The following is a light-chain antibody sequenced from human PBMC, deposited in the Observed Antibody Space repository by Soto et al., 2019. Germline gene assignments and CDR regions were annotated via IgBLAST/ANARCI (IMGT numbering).Light chain of an antibody. CDR2: GAS. Sequence: EIVLTQSPGTLSLSPGERATLSCRASRSVTSNYLGWYQQKPGRAPRLLIYGASSRATGIPDRFSGSGSGTDFTLTVSRLEPEDFALYYCQQYASSPFTFGQGTKLEI. CDR3: QQYASSPFT. J-gene: IGKJ2*01. V-gene: IGKV3-20*01. CDR1: RSVTSNY.